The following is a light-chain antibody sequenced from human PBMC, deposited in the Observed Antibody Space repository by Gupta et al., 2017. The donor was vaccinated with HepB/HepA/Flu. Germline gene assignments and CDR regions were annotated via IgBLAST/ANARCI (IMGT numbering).Light chain of an antibody. V-gene: IGLV4-69*01. J-gene: IGLJ2*01. CDR3: QTWGTGIHVG. CDR2: VIIYGTH. Sequence: QLVLTQSPSASASLGASVKLACTLSSGHTNYAIALHQQQPEKGPRSLMKVIIYGTHIKEDGIPERFSGSSSGAAPYLHISRLQSEDEADYYCQTWGTGIHVGFGGGTKMTVL. CDR1: SGHTNYA.